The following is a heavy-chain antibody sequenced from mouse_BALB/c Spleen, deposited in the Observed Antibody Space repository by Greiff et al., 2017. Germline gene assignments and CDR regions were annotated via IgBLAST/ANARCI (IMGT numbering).Heavy chain of an antibody. CDR1: GYEFSSSW. CDR2: IYPGDGDT. D-gene: IGHD2-10*02. J-gene: IGHJ2*01. Sequence: QVQLQQSGPELVKPGASVKISCKASGYEFSSSWMNWVKQRPGQGLEWIGRIYPGDGDTNYNGKFQGKATLTADKSSSTAYMQLSSLTSVDSAVYFCARSRDLVSDYWGQGTTLTVSS. V-gene: IGHV1-82*01. CDR3: ARSRDLVSDY.